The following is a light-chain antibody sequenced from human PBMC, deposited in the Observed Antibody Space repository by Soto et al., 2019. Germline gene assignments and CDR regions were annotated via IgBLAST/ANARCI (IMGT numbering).Light chain of an antibody. CDR2: KAF. Sequence: DIQMTQSPSTLSASVGDRVTITCRASQSISTWLAWYQQKAGKAPKLLIYKAFILESGVPSRFSGSGSGTEFTLSISSLQPDDFATYYCQQYNTYWTFGQGTKVEIK. CDR3: QQYNTYWT. CDR1: QSISTW. J-gene: IGKJ1*01. V-gene: IGKV1-5*03.